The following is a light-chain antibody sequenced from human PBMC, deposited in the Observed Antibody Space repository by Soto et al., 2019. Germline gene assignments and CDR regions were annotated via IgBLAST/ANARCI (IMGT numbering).Light chain of an antibody. CDR1: SSNLGAGYE. CDR2: ENN. CDR3: QSYDSGLSGYV. Sequence: QSVLTQPPSVSEAPGQRVTISCTGSSSNLGAGYEAHWYQQVPGTAPKLLIYENNNRPSGVPDRFSGSKSGTSASLAITGLEAEDEAEYYCQSYDSGLSGYVFGTGTKVTVL. V-gene: IGLV1-40*01. J-gene: IGLJ1*01.